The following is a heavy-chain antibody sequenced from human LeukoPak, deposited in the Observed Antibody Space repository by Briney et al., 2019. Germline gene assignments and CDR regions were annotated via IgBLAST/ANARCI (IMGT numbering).Heavy chain of an antibody. J-gene: IGHJ4*02. Sequence: SETLSLTCTVSGGSISSSSYYWGWIRQPPGKGLEWIGSIYYSGSTYYNPSLKSRVTISVDTSKNQFSLKLSSVTAADMAVYYCARDIIVVPAAIGYFDYWGQGTLVTVSS. V-gene: IGHV4-39*07. CDR1: GGSISSSSYY. CDR2: IYYSGST. CDR3: ARDIIVVPAAIGYFDY. D-gene: IGHD2-2*01.